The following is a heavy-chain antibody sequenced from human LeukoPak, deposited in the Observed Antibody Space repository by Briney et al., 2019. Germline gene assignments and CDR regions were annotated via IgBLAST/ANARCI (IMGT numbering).Heavy chain of an antibody. Sequence: GGSLRLSCAASGFTFSSYAMHWVRQAPGKGLEWVTIISYDGGYKYYADSVKGRFTISRDNAKSSLSLQMDSLRVDDTAVYYCARDASALHWGQGARVTVSS. CDR1: GFTFSSYA. CDR2: ISYDGGYK. V-gene: IGHV3-30*04. J-gene: IGHJ4*02. CDR3: ARDASALH. D-gene: IGHD3-3*01.